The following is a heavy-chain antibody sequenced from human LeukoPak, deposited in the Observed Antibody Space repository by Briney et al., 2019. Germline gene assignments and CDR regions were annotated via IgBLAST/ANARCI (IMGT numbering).Heavy chain of an antibody. D-gene: IGHD6-13*01. CDR2: IYGGGDTT. CDR3: ARRAAEI. Sequence: GGSLRLSCAASGFTFSSYTMSWVRLAPGKGLEWVSLIYGGGDTTYYADSVKGRFTISRDNSKNMVFLQMNGLRAEDTAVYYCARRAAEIWGQGTLVTVSS. V-gene: IGHV3-23*01. CDR1: GFTFSSYT. J-gene: IGHJ1*01.